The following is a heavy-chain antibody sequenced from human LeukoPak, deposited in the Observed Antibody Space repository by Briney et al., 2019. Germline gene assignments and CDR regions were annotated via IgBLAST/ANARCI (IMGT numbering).Heavy chain of an antibody. CDR2: IYYGGST. J-gene: IGHJ4*02. CDR3: ARDRSGYSYGFGNFDY. D-gene: IGHD5-18*01. CDR1: GGSISSYY. Sequence: SGTLSLTCAVSGGSISSYYWSWIRQPPGKGLEWIGYIYYGGSTNYNPSLKSRVTISVDTSKNQFSLKLSSVTAADTAVYYCARDRSGYSYGFGNFDYWGQGTLVTVSS. V-gene: IGHV4-59*01.